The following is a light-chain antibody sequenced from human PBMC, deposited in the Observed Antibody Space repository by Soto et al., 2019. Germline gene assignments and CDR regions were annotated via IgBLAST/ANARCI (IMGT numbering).Light chain of an antibody. Sequence: LTQPASVSGSPGQSITISCTGTSSDVGGYNYVSWYQQHPGKAPKLIIYDVSDRPSGISSRFSASKSGNTASLTISGLQAEDEADYYCCSYTSSSTPWVFGTGTKVTVL. V-gene: IGLV2-14*03. CDR2: DVS. CDR1: SSDVGGYNY. CDR3: CSYTSSSTPWV. J-gene: IGLJ1*01.